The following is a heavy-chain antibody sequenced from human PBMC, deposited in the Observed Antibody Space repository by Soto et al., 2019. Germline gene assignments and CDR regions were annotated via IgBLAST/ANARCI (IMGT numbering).Heavy chain of an antibody. V-gene: IGHV4-30-4*01. CDR1: GGSISSGNYY. CDR2: ISYSGIT. CDR3: ARRPYYYYGMDV. Sequence: SETLSLTCTVSGGSISSGNYYWSWIRQPPGKGLEWIGYISYSGITYYNPSLKSRLTISVDTSKNQFSLKLSSVAAADTAVYYCARRPYYYYGMDVWGQGTTVTVSS. J-gene: IGHJ6*02.